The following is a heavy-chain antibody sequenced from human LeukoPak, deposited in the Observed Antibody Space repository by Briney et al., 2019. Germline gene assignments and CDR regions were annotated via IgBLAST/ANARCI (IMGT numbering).Heavy chain of an antibody. CDR2: IYTSGST. CDR1: GGSISSYY. D-gene: IGHD3-22*01. J-gene: IGHJ4*02. CDR3: ARDSNNDSSAHSSVSDY. Sequence: SETLSLTCTVSGGSISSYYWSWIRHPAGKGLEWIGRIYTSGSTNYNPSLKSRVTMSVDTSKNQFSLKLSSVTASDTAVYYCARDSNNDSSAHSSVSDYWGQGTLVTVSS. V-gene: IGHV4-4*07.